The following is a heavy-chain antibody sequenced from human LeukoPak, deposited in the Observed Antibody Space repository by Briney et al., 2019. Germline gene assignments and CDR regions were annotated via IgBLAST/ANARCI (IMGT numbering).Heavy chain of an antibody. V-gene: IGHV1-2*02. D-gene: IGHD2-15*01. CDR2: INPNSGGT. CDR1: GYTFTGYY. CDR3: ARPPRYCSGGSCCYLDY. J-gene: IGHJ4*02. Sequence: ASVKVSCKASGYTFTGYYMHWVRQAPGQGLEWMGWINPNSGGTNYAQKFQGRVTMTRDTSISTAYMELSRLRSDDTAVYYCARPPRYCSGGSCCYLDYWGQGTLVTVSS.